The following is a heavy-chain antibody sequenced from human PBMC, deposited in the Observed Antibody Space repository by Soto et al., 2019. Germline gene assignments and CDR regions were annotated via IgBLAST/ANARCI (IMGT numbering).Heavy chain of an antibody. CDR1: GFTFSNYA. CDR2: ISTGGGGT. CDR3: AKEVAGPHFDY. D-gene: IGHD6-19*01. Sequence: GGSLRLSCAASGFTFSNYAMNWVRQAPGGGLEWVSAISTGGGGTYYADSVKGRFTISRDNFKNTLYLQMNSLRAEDTAVYYCAKEVAGPHFDYWGQGTLVTVSS. V-gene: IGHV3-23*01. J-gene: IGHJ4*02.